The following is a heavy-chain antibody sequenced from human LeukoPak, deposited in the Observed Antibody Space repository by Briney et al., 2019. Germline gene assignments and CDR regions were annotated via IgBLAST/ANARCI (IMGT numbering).Heavy chain of an antibody. CDR1: GFMFNGYS. Sequence: GGPLRLSYAASGFMFNGYSLNRVRQAPGKGLEPVSYIRSRGTTIFYADFVKGRFNNSKDHAKNSLYLQMNSLRAEDTGIYYCARGSCTGSFWYLSERHWFHPWGQGTLVTVSS. J-gene: IGHJ5*02. V-gene: IGHV3-48*04. CDR3: ARGSCTGSFWYLSERHWFHP. D-gene: IGHD2-8*02. CDR2: IRSRGTTI.